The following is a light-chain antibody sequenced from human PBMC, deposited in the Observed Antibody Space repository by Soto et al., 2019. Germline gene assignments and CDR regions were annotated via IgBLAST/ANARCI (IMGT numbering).Light chain of an antibody. CDR3: SSYAGSNNWN. CDR1: SSDVGGYNY. Sequence: QSVLTQPPSASGSPGQSVTISCTGTSSDVGGYNYVSWYQQHPGKAPKLMIYEVSKRPSGVPDRFSGSKSGNTASLTVSGLQAEDEAYYYCSSYAGSNNWNFGTGTKLTVL. V-gene: IGLV2-8*01. CDR2: EVS. J-gene: IGLJ1*01.